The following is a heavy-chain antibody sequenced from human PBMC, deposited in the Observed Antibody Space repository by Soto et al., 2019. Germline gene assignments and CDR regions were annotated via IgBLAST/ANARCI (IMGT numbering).Heavy chain of an antibody. Sequence: QVQPQESGPGLVKPSGTLSLPCAVSGGSISISNWWSWVRQPPWKGLEWIGEIYHSGSTNYNPSLKGRVTIPVDKSKNQFSLKLSSVTAADTAVDYCARVIVSYYYGMDVWGQGITVTVSS. J-gene: IGHJ6*02. CDR2: IYHSGST. CDR1: GGSISISNW. CDR3: ARVIVSYYYGMDV. D-gene: IGHD2-15*01. V-gene: IGHV4-4*02.